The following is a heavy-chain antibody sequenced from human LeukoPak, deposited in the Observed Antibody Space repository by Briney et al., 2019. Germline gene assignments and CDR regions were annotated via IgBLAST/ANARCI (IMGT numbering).Heavy chain of an antibody. D-gene: IGHD3-9*01. CDR1: GGSFSGYY. CDR2: INHSGST. V-gene: IGHV4-34*01. Sequence: PSETLSLTCAVYGGSFSGYYWSWIRQPPGKGLEWIGEINHSGSTNYNPSLKSRVTISVDTSKNQFSLKLSSVTAADSAVYYCATNDYDILTGHYWYLDLWGRGTLVTVSS. CDR3: ATNDYDILTGHYWYLDL. J-gene: IGHJ2*01.